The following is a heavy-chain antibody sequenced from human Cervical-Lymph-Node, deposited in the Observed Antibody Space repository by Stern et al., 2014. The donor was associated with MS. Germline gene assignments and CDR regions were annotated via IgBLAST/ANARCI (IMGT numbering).Heavy chain of an antibody. CDR3: ARDCSGGSCYSFDSYGMDV. D-gene: IGHD2-15*01. CDR1: GGSFSEYG. Sequence: VQLVESGAAVKKPGSSVKVSCKSSGGSFSEYGISWVRQAPGPGLEWMGRIIPTFGPRTYSQNLQDRVTITADESTTTAYVELSNLRSEDTAVYYCARDCSGGSCYSFDSYGMDVWGQGTTVTVSS. J-gene: IGHJ6*02. V-gene: IGHV1-69*18. CDR2: IIPTFGPR.